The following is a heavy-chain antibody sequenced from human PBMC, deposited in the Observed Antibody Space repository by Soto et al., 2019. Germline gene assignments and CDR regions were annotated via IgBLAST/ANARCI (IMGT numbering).Heavy chain of an antibody. CDR2: ISDNGGKT. CDR1: GFTFSNVA. J-gene: IGHJ4*02. CDR3: AKLYWNPRYFDY. V-gene: IGHV3-23*01. D-gene: IGHD1-1*01. Sequence: GGSLRLSCAASGFTFSNVAMAWVRQAPGKGLEWVSSISDNGGKTDYADSVRGRLTLSRDNSKNTLYLQMNHLKAEDTAVYYCAKLYWNPRYFDYWGQGARVTVSS.